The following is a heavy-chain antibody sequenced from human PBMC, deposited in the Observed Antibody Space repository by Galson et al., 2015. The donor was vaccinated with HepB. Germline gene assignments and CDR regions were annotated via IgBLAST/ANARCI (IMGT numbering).Heavy chain of an antibody. J-gene: IGHJ4*02. CDR1: GGSFSDYY. CDR2: INHSGGT. CDR3: ARGLPDFDWLLSGHYYFDY. D-gene: IGHD3-9*01. Sequence: LSLTCAVYGGSFSDYYWRWIRQPPGKGLEWIGDINHSGGTNYNASLKSRVTISSDTSKNQFSLKLTSVTAADTAVYYCARGLPDFDWLLSGHYYFDYWGQGTLVTVSS. V-gene: IGHV4-34*01.